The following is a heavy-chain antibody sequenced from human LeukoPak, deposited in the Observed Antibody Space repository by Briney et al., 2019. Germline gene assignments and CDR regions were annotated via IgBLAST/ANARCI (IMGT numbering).Heavy chain of an antibody. J-gene: IGHJ4*02. D-gene: IGHD2-2*01. CDR2: IRHDGSNK. CDR1: GFTFSSYG. Sequence: GGSLRLSCAASGFTFSSYGMHWVRQAPGKGLEWVAFIRHDGSNKYYADSVKGRFTISRDTSKNALDLQMDSLRAEDTAVYYCARDSCSLTMCFGYFDHWGQGSLVTVSS. CDR3: ARDSCSLTMCFGYFDH. V-gene: IGHV3-30*02.